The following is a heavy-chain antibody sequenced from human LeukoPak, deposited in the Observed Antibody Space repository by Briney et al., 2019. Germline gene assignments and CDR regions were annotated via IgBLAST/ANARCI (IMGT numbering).Heavy chain of an antibody. CDR1: GFTVSSNY. D-gene: IGHD1-1*01. Sequence: GGSLRLSCAASGFTVSSNYMSWVRQAPGKGLEWVSVIYSGGSTYYADSVKGRFTISRDNSKNTLYLQMNSLRAEDAAVYYCARATTMKRGGLDYWGQGTLVTVSS. CDR2: IYSGGST. J-gene: IGHJ4*02. CDR3: ARATTMKRGGLDY. V-gene: IGHV3-66*01.